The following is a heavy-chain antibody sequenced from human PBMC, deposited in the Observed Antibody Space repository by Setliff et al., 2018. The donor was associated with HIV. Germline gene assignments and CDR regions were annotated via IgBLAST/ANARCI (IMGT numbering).Heavy chain of an antibody. Sequence: VKVSCKASGGTFSSYAISWVRQAPGQGLEWMGGIIPIFGTANYAQKFQGRVTITTDESTSTAYMELKSLRSEDTALYYCATGPPYCSGGSCYSSLHHWGQGTTVTVSS. CDR2: IIPIFGTA. V-gene: IGHV1-69*13. J-gene: IGHJ6*02. CDR1: GGTFSSYA. CDR3: ATGPPYCSGGSCYSSLHH. D-gene: IGHD2-15*01.